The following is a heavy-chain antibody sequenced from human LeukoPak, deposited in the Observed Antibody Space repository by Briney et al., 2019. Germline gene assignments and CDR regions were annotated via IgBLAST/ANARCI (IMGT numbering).Heavy chain of an antibody. D-gene: IGHD6-25*01. J-gene: IGHJ6*02. CDR3: ARRGPSGSYYYYFAMDV. CDR2: INHSGTT. V-gene: IGHV4-34*01. CDR1: GGSFSGYY. Sequence: SETLSLTCTVSGGSFSGYYWTWIRQSPGKGLEWIGEINHSGTTNYNPSLKSRVTISVDTSKNQFSLNLSSVTAADTAVYYCARRGPSGSYYYYFAMDVWGQGTTVTVSS.